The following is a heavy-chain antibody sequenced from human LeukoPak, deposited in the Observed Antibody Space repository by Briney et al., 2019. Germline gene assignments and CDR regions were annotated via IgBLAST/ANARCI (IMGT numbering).Heavy chain of an antibody. J-gene: IGHJ5*02. D-gene: IGHD5-18*01. CDR1: GGSISSSNW. V-gene: IGHV4-4*02. CDR2: IYHSGST. Sequence: PSETLSLTCTVSGGSISSSNWWSWVRQPPGKGLEWIGEIYHSGSTNYNPSLKSRVTISVDKSKSQFSLKLSSVTAADTAVYYCARGPGGYSLWFDPWGQGTLVTVSS. CDR3: ARGPGGYSLWFDP.